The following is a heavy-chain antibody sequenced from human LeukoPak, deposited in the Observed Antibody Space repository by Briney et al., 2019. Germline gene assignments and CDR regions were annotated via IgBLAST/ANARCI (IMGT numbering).Heavy chain of an antibody. D-gene: IGHD6-13*01. V-gene: IGHV3-64D*06. CDR3: VKEDSSSWYGNWFDP. CDR2: ISSNGGST. CDR1: GFTFSSYA. Sequence: GGSLRLTCSASGFTFSSYAMHWIRQPPGKGLEYVSAISSNGGSTYYADPVKGRFTISRDNSKNTLYLQMSSLSAEDTAVYYCVKEDSSSWYGNWFDPWGQGTLVTVSS. J-gene: IGHJ5*02.